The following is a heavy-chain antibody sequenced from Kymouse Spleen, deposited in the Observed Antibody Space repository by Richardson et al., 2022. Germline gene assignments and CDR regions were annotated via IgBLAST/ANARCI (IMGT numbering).Heavy chain of an antibody. CDR3: AKDLLEWLFPDAFDI. V-gene: IGHV3-9*01. J-gene: IGHJ3*02. CDR1: GFTFDDYA. D-gene: IGHD3-3*01. Sequence: EVQLVESGGGLVQPGRSLRLSCAASGFTFDDYAMHWVRQAPGKGLEWVSGISWNSGSIGYADSVKGRFTISRDNAKNSLYLQMNSLRAEDTALYYCAKDLLEWLFPDAFDIWGQGTMVTVSS. CDR2: ISWNSGSI.